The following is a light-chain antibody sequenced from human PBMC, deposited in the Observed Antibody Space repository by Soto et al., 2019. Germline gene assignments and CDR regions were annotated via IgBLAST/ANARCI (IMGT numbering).Light chain of an antibody. Sequence: QSALTQPASVSGSPGQSISISCTGTSIDVGDYNYVSWYQQHPDKAPKLMIYDVSDRPSGVSDRFSGSKSGSSASLTISGLQAEDEADYYCSSYTATNVVFGGGTKLTVL. V-gene: IGLV2-14*03. CDR2: DVS. CDR3: SSYTATNVV. CDR1: SIDVGDYNY. J-gene: IGLJ2*01.